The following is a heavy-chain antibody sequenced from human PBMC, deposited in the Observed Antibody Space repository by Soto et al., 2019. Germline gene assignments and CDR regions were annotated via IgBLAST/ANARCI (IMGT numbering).Heavy chain of an antibody. D-gene: IGHD6-6*01. V-gene: IGHV3-48*02. Sequence: GGSLRLSCAASGFTFSSYSMNRVLQAPGKGLEWVSYISSSSSTIYYADSVKGRFTISRDNAKNSLYLQMNSLRDEDTAVYYCARPEYSSSSYGMDVWGQGTTVTVSS. CDR2: ISSSSSTI. CDR3: ARPEYSSSSYGMDV. J-gene: IGHJ6*02. CDR1: GFTFSSYS.